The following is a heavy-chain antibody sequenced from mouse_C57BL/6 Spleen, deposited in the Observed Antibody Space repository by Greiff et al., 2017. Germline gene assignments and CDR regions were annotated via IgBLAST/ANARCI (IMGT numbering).Heavy chain of an antibody. CDR3: ARWDDYGREDYAMDY. V-gene: IGHV1-72*01. J-gene: IGHJ4*01. CDR1: GSTFTSYW. Sequence: VQLQQPGAELVKPGASVKLSCQASGSTFTSYWMHWVKQRPGRGLEWIGRIDPNGGGTKYNEKFKSKATLTVAKPSSTAYMQLSSLTSEDSAVYYCARWDDYGREDYAMDYWGQGTSVTVSS. D-gene: IGHD1-1*01. CDR2: IDPNGGGT.